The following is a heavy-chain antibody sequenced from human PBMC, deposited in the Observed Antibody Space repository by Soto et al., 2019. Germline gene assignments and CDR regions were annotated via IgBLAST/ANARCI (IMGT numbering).Heavy chain of an antibody. CDR2: IFSNDEK. CDR3: ARITLDNWNPKSYYFDY. D-gene: IGHD1-20*01. Sequence: ETLSLTCTVSGGSISSGGYYWSWIRQPPGKALEWLAHIFSNDEKSYSTSLKSGLTISKDTSKSQVVLTMTNMDPVDTATYYCARITLDNWNPKSYYFDYWGQGPLVTVSS. V-gene: IGHV2-26*01. J-gene: IGHJ4*02. CDR1: GGSISSGGYY.